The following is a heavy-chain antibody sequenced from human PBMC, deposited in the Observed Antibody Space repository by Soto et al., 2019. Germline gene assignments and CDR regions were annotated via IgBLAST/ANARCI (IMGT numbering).Heavy chain of an antibody. CDR3: AHRGYGDYPRDNWFDP. J-gene: IGHJ5*02. CDR2: IYWNEDK. D-gene: IGHD4-17*01. Sequence: QITLKESGPTLVKPTQTLTLTCTFSGFSIKTGGVGVGWIRQPPGKALEWLALIYWNEDKRYNPSLKSRLTISKDTSKNQVVLIMTNMFPGDTATYYCAHRGYGDYPRDNWFDPWGQGTLVTVSS. CDR1: GFSIKTGGVG. V-gene: IGHV2-5*01.